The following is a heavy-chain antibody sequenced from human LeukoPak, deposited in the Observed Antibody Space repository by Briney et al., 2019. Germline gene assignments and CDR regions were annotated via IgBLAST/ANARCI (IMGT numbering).Heavy chain of an antibody. D-gene: IGHD5-18*01. Sequence: SETLSLTCTVSGGSIRDNSYYWGWIRQPPGKGLEWIGDIYFSGSTYYNPSLKSRFSMSLDTSKNQFSLKLSSVTAADTAVYYCARRSVETVMARPFDFWGQGTLVIVSS. CDR2: IYFSGST. J-gene: IGHJ4*02. V-gene: IGHV4-39*07. CDR3: ARRSVETVMARPFDF. CDR1: GGSIRDNSYY.